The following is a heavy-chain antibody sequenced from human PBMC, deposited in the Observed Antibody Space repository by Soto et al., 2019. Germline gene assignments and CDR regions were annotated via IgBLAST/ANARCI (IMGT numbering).Heavy chain of an antibody. D-gene: IGHD6-13*01. CDR2: ISYDGSNK. Sequence: GSLRLSCAASGFTFSSYGMHWVRQAPGKGLEWVAVISYDGSNKYYADSVKGRFTISRDNSKNTLYLQMNSLRAEDTAVYYCAKGGAAAHWAPTRYYYYGMDVWGQGTTVTSP. J-gene: IGHJ6*02. V-gene: IGHV3-30*18. CDR3: AKGGAAAHWAPTRYYYYGMDV. CDR1: GFTFSSYG.